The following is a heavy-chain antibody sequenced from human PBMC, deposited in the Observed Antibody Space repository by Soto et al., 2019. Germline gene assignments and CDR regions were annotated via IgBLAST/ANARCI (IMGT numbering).Heavy chain of an antibody. J-gene: IGHJ4*02. Sequence: QVQLVQSGAEVKKPGSSVKVSCKASGGTFSSSAVNWVRQAPGQGLEWMGEIIPVFGTTNSAQKFQARLTMTADESTSTAYMELSSLRSEDTAVYFCARSGTAMSFDYWGQGTLATVYS. V-gene: IGHV1-69*01. CDR1: GGTFSSSA. CDR3: ARSGTAMSFDY. CDR2: IIPVFGTT. D-gene: IGHD2-2*01.